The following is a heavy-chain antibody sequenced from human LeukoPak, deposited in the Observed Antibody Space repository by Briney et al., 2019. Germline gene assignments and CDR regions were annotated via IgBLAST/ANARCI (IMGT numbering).Heavy chain of an antibody. Sequence: PGGSLRLSCVASGFTFGKYWMSWVRQAPGKGLEWVSAISGSGGSTYYADSVKGRFTISRDNSKNTLYPQMNSLRAEDTAVYYCAKVRGYTYYDILTGYYFFDYWGQGTLVTVSS. CDR2: ISGSGGST. CDR3: AKVRGYTYYDILTGYYFFDY. J-gene: IGHJ4*02. D-gene: IGHD3-9*01. V-gene: IGHV3-23*01. CDR1: GFTFGKYW.